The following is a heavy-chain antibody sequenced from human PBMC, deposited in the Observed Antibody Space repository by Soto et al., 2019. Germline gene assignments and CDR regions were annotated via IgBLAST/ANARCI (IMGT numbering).Heavy chain of an antibody. Sequence: QVTLKESGPVLVKPTETLTLTCTAFGFPLSNAGWGGSWILHPQGKPLNGLAHFFSNDEKSYSTSLKSRLTISKDTSKSQVVLTMTNMDPVDTATYYCARIQCISTSCYYYYYYGMDVWGQGTTVTVSS. CDR2: FFSNDEK. J-gene: IGHJ6*02. CDR3: ARIQCISTSCYYYYYYGMDV. D-gene: IGHD2-2*01. CDR1: GFPLSNAGWG. V-gene: IGHV2-26*01.